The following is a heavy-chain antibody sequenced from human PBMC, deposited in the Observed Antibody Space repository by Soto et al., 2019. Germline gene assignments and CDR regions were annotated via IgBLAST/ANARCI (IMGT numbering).Heavy chain of an antibody. CDR2: IYYSGST. Sequence: SETLSLTCTVSGGSISSSDHFWAWIRRPPGKGLEWIGNIYYSGSTYYNPSLKSRVTISVDTSKNQFSLKLSSMTAADTAVYYCARVLRDYPFYYYYMDVWGKGTTVTVSS. J-gene: IGHJ6*03. CDR1: GGSISSSDHF. D-gene: IGHD3-10*01. V-gene: IGHV4-39*01. CDR3: ARVLRDYPFYYYYMDV.